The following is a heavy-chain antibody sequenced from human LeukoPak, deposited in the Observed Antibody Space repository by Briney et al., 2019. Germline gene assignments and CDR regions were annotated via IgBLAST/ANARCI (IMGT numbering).Heavy chain of an antibody. J-gene: IGHJ6*02. CDR2: ISWNSGSI. CDR1: GFTFDDYA. CDR3: AKDTTAATYYYYYGMDV. V-gene: IGHV3-9*01. D-gene: IGHD2-15*01. Sequence: PGRSLRLSCVASGFTFDDYAMHWVRQAPGKGLEWVSGISWNSGSIDYADSVKGRFTISRDNAKNSLYLQVNSLRAEDTALYYYAKDTTAATYYYYYGMDVWGQGTTVTVSS.